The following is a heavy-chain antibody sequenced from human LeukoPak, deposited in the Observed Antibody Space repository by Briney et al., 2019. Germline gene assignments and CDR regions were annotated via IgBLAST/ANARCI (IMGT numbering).Heavy chain of an antibody. D-gene: IGHD6-13*01. CDR2: IYYSGST. CDR1: GGSASSGSYY. J-gene: IGHJ4*02. V-gene: IGHV4-61*01. CDR3: ARYGDIAAAGNTFDY. Sequence: SETLSLTCTVSGGSASSGSYYWSWIRQPPGKGLEWIGYIYYSGSTNYNPSLKSRVTISVDTSKNQFSLKLSSVTAADTAVYYCARYGDIAAAGNTFDYWGQETLVTVSS.